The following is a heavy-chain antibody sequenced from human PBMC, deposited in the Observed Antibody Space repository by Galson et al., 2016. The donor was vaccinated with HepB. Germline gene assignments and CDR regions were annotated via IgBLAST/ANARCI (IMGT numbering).Heavy chain of an antibody. V-gene: IGHV4-34*01. CDR1: GGSFSDHY. CDR3: ARVARRSVVVVPTAYWYFDL. Sequence: SETLSLTCAVYGGSFSDHYWSWIRRPPGKGLDWIGEINHSGGTHYNPSLKSRVTISVDTSKNQFSLELSSVTAADTAVYFCARVARRSVVVVPTAYWYFDLWGRGTLVTVSS. J-gene: IGHJ2*01. CDR2: INHSGGT. D-gene: IGHD2-2*01.